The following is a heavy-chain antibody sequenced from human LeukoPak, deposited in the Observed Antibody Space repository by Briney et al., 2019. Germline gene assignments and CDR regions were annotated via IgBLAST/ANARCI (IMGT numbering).Heavy chain of an antibody. Sequence: GASVKVSCKASGGTFSSYAISWVRQAPGQGLEWMGWISAYNGNTNYAQKFQGRVTMTTDTSTSTAYMELRSLRSDDTAVYYCARESRARGREFDYWGQGTLVTVSS. J-gene: IGHJ4*02. CDR3: ARESRARGREFDY. CDR1: GGTFSSYA. CDR2: ISAYNGNT. V-gene: IGHV1-18*01. D-gene: IGHD3-16*01.